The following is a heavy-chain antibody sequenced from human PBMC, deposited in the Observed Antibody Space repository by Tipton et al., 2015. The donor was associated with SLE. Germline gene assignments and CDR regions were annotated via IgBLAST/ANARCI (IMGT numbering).Heavy chain of an antibody. Sequence: TLSLTCAVYGGSFSGYYWSWIRQPAGRGLEWIGRIYTSGNTNYNPSLKSRVTISLDTSKNQFSLKMSSVTAADTAVYYFARLLFQGAFDIRGQGTMVTVSS. D-gene: IGHD3-10*01. CDR1: GGSFSGYY. J-gene: IGHJ3*02. CDR3: ARLLFQGAFDI. CDR2: IYTSGNT. V-gene: IGHV4-59*10.